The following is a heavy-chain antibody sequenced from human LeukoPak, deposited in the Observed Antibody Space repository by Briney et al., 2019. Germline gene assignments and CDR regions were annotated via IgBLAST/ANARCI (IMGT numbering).Heavy chain of an antibody. Sequence: GGSLRLSCAALGDTFRRSDMHWVRQAPGKGLEWVAIISYDGSNKYYADSVKGRFTISRDNSKNTLYLQMNSLGAEDTAVYYCAKAYSYGLDYWGQGTLVTVSS. V-gene: IGHV3-30*18. D-gene: IGHD5-18*01. CDR3: AKAYSYGLDY. CDR1: GDTFRRSD. J-gene: IGHJ4*02. CDR2: ISYDGSNK.